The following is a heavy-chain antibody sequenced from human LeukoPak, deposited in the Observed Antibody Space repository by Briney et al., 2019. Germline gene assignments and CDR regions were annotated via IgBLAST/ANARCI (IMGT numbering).Heavy chain of an antibody. D-gene: IGHD2-2*01. V-gene: IGHV1-69*13. CDR2: IIPIFGTA. Sequence: SVKVSCKASGGTFSNYAISWVRQAPGQGLEWMGGIIPIFGTANYAQKFQGRVTITADESTSTAYMELSSLRSEDTAVYYCARENIVVVPAARGYFDYWGQGTLVTVSS. CDR1: GGTFSNYA. CDR3: ARENIVVVPAARGYFDY. J-gene: IGHJ4*02.